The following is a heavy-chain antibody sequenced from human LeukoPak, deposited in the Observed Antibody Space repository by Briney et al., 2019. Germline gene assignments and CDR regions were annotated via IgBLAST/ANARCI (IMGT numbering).Heavy chain of an antibody. CDR2: IWYDGSNK. CDR3: ARADGDYVFDY. Sequence: GGSLRLSCAASGFTFSNYGMHWVRQAPGKGLEWVAFIWYDGSNKYYADSVKGRFTISRDSSKNTLYLQMNSLRAEDTAVYYCARADGDYVFDYWGQGTLVTVSS. J-gene: IGHJ4*02. CDR1: GFTFSNYG. D-gene: IGHD4-17*01. V-gene: IGHV3-33*01.